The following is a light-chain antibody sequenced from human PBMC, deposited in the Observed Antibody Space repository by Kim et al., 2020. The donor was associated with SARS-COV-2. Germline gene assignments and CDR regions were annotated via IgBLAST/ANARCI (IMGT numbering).Light chain of an antibody. J-gene: IGLJ3*02. CDR2: AVS. Sequence: QSALTQPRSVSGSPGQSVTISCTGTSTDVVSWYQQHPGKAPKLMIYAVSQRPSGVPDRFSGSKSDNTASLTISGLQAEDEANSYCCSFAGGWVFGGG. V-gene: IGLV2-11*01. CDR3: CSFAGGWV. CDR1: STDV.